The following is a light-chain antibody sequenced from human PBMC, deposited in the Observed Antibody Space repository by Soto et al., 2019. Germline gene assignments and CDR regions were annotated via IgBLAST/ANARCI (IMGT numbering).Light chain of an antibody. V-gene: IGKV3-15*01. Sequence: EVVLTQSPATLSLSPGERATLSCRASQSVSSNLAWYQQEPGQAPRLLIYGASTRATGIPARFSGSGSGTEFTLTISSLQSEDFAVYYCQQYNNWRWTFGQGTKVDIK. CDR1: QSVSSN. CDR2: GAS. J-gene: IGKJ1*01. CDR3: QQYNNWRWT.